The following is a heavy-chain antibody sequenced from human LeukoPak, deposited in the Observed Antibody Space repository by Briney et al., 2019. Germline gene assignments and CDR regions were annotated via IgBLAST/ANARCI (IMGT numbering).Heavy chain of an antibody. J-gene: IGHJ4*02. CDR3: ARGGRDYGSGSYGY. CDR2: INHSGST. D-gene: IGHD3-10*01. Sequence: PSGTLPLTCAVYGGSFSGYYWSWIRQPPGKGLEWIGEINHSGSTNYNPSLKSRVTISVDTSKNQFSPKLSSVTAADTAVYYCARGGRDYGSGSYGYWGQGTLVTVSS. CDR1: GGSFSGYY. V-gene: IGHV4-34*01.